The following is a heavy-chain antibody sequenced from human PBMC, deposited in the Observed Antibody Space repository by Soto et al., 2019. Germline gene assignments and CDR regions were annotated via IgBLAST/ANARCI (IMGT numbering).Heavy chain of an antibody. CDR3: ARCYCSVASCSACWHFDL. V-gene: IGHV1-18*01. CDR1: GYTFTNYA. D-gene: IGHD2-15*01. CDR2: ISASTRNT. Sequence: QVQLVQSGAEVKKPGASVKVSCQASGYTFTNYAISWVRPAPGQGLEWMGWISASTRNTDQAQNFQGRVTMTIDTSTKTANMELRRLRSDDTAVDYCARCYCSVASCSACWHFDLWGRGTQVTVSS. J-gene: IGHJ2*01.